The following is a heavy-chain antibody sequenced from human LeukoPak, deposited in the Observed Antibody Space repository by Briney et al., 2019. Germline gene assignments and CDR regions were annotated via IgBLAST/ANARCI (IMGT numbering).Heavy chain of an antibody. CDR2: IYHSGST. Sequence: PSETLSLTCAVSGYSISSGYYWGWIRPPPGKGLEWIGKIYHSGSTYYNPSLKSRVTISVDTSKNQFSLKLNSVTAADTAVYYCARRRGVGATTTTFDYWGQGTLVTVSS. J-gene: IGHJ4*02. CDR3: ARRRGVGATTTTFDY. D-gene: IGHD1-26*01. CDR1: GYSISSGYY. V-gene: IGHV4-38-2*01.